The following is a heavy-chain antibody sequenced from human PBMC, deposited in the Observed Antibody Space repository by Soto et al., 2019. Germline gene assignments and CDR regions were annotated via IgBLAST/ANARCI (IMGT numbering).Heavy chain of an antibody. D-gene: IGHD3-3*01. V-gene: IGHV1-2*02. CDR2: INPNSGGT. CDR3: ARALTIFGVVPYYGMDV. Sequence: ASVKVSCKASGYTFTGYYMHWVRQAPGQGLEWMGWINPNSGGTNYAQKFQGRVTMTRDTSISTAYMELSRLRSDDTAVYYYARALTIFGVVPYYGMDVWGQGTTVTVSS. CDR1: GYTFTGYY. J-gene: IGHJ6*02.